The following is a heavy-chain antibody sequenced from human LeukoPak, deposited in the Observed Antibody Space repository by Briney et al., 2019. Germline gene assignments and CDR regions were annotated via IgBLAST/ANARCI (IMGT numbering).Heavy chain of an antibody. Sequence: PGGSLRPSCAASGVTFSSDAMSSVRQAPGEGLERVSSITGGGYRTYYADSVTGRFTISRDNSGNTLFLHMDSLRAEDTAVYYCAKDASYSGTYIANFDYWGQGTLVTVSS. CDR3: AKDASYSGTYIANFDY. CDR2: ITGGGYRT. J-gene: IGHJ4*02. CDR1: GVTFSSDA. D-gene: IGHD1-26*01. V-gene: IGHV3-23*01.